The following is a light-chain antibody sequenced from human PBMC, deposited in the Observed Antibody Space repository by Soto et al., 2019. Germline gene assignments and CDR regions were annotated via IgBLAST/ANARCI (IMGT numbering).Light chain of an antibody. CDR3: TSYTTSKTIE. V-gene: IGLV2-14*01. CDR1: SSDVGAYNY. J-gene: IGLJ2*01. CDR2: EVS. Sequence: QSALTQPASVSGSPGQSIIISCTGTSSDVGAYNYVSWYQQHPGKAPKVMIYEVSNRPSGVSNRFSGSKSGNTASLTISGLQAEDEADYYCTSYTTSKTIEVGGGTKLTVL.